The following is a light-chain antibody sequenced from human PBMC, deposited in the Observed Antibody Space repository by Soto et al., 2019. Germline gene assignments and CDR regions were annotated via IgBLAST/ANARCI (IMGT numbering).Light chain of an antibody. CDR2: APS. J-gene: IGKJ1*01. CDR1: ETIDRY. CDR3: QQTYNPPRT. Sequence: DLQLAPSPSSLSASVGDRVTITCRASETIDRYLNWYQQKPGKAPNLLIYAPSTLKSVCPSRFSGTGSGTDYTLTISRLQPEDFATYSCQQTYNPPRTFGQRIKVDIK. V-gene: IGKV1-39*01.